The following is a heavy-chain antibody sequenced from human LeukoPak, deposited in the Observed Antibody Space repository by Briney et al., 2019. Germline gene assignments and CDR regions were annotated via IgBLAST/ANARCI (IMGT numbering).Heavy chain of an antibody. CDR1: GGSISSYY. V-gene: IGHV4-59*08. CDR2: IYYSGST. D-gene: IGHD3-22*01. CDR3: ARLGGDPEYYYDSRGYYQFDY. Sequence: SETLSLTCTVSGGSISSYYWIWIRQPPGKGLEWIGYIYYSGSTNYNPSLKSRVTISVDTSKNQFSLKLSSVTAADTAVYYCARLGGDPEYYYDSRGYYQFDYWGQGTLVTVSS. J-gene: IGHJ4*02.